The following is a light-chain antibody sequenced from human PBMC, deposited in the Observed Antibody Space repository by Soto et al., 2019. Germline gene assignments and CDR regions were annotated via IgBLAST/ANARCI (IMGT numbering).Light chain of an antibody. CDR3: CSFAGRYV. V-gene: IGLV2-11*01. CDR2: DVN. Sequence: QSVLTQPRSVSGSPEQSVTISCTGTSSDVGGNNYVSWYQQHPGKAPKLMLYDVNKRPSGVPDRFSGSKSGNTASLTISGLQAEDEADYYCCSFAGRYVFGTGTKVTVL. J-gene: IGLJ1*01. CDR1: SSDVGGNNY.